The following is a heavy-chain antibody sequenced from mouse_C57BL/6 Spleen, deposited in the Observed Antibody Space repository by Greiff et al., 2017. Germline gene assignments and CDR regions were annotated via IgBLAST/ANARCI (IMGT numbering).Heavy chain of an antibody. CDR1: GYTFTSYW. V-gene: IGHV1-52*01. CDR3: ARSTAQATYYFDY. CDR2: IDPSDSET. D-gene: IGHD3-2*02. J-gene: IGHJ2*01. Sequence: VQLQQPGAELVRPGSSVKLSCKASGYTFTSYWMHWVKQRPLQGLEWIGNIDPSDSETHYNQKFKDKATLTVDKSSSTAYMQLSSLTSEDSAVYYCARSTAQATYYFDYWGQGTTLTVSS.